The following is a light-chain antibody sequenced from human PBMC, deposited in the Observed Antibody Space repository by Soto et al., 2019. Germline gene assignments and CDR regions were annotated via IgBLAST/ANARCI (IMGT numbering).Light chain of an antibody. CDR2: GST. J-gene: IGLJ1*01. V-gene: IGLV1-40*01. Sequence: QSVLTQPPSVSGAPGQRVTISCTGGGSNIGAGYDVHWYQHLPGTAPKLVIYGSTNRPSGVPDRFSASKSGTSASLAITGLQAEDEADYYCQSYDRSLTGYVFGTGTKLTVL. CDR1: GSNIGAGYD. CDR3: QSYDRSLTGYV.